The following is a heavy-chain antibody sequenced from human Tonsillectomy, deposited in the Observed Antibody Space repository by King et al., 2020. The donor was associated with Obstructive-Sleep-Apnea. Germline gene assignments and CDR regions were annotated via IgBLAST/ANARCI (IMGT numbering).Heavy chain of an antibody. CDR3: SRGNDFWSGYYIRS. Sequence: VQLQESGPGLVKPSETLSLTCTVSGGSVSSGSYYWSWIRQPPGKVLEWCGYIYYSGSTNYNPSLKSRVTISVDTSKNQFSLKLSSVTAADTTVYYCSRGNDFWSGYYIRSWGQGTLVTVSS. CDR1: GGSVSSGSYY. D-gene: IGHD3-3*01. CDR2: IYYSGST. J-gene: IGHJ4*02. V-gene: IGHV4-61*01.